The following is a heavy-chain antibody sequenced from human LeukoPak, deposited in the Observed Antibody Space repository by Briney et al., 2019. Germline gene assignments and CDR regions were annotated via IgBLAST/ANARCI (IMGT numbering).Heavy chain of an antibody. V-gene: IGHV4-31*03. CDR2: IYYSGST. CDR3: TRDGPRSSGYPDT. CDR1: GGSISSGGHF. Sequence: SSETLTLTCTVSGGSISSGGHFWSWIRQHPGKGLEWIGYIYYSGSTYYNPSLKSRVTISVDTSKNQFSLRLNSVTAADTAVYYCTRDGPRSSGYPDTWGQGTLVTVSS. D-gene: IGHD3-22*01. J-gene: IGHJ5*02.